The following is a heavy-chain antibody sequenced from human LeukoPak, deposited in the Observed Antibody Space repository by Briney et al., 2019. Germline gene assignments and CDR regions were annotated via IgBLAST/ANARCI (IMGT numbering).Heavy chain of an antibody. Sequence: SVKVSCKASGGTFSSYAISWVRQAPGQGLEWMGRIIPILGIANYAQKFQGRVTITADKSTSTAYMELSSLRSEDTAVYYCARAYGAVAGILLDYWGQGTLVTVSS. D-gene: IGHD6-19*01. CDR1: GGTFSSYA. V-gene: IGHV1-69*04. CDR3: ARAYGAVAGILLDY. J-gene: IGHJ4*02. CDR2: IIPILGIA.